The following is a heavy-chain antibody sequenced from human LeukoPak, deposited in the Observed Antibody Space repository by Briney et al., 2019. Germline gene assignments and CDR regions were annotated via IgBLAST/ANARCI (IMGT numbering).Heavy chain of an antibody. CDR2: IYYSGST. CDR1: GGSISSYY. J-gene: IGHJ6*02. D-gene: IGHD5-18*01. Sequence: SETLSLTCTVSGGSISSYYWSWIRQPPGKGLEWIGYIYYSGSTNYNPSLKSRVTISVDTSKNQFSLKLSSVTAADTAVYYCARDFPSGVGYSYGPSYYYYGMDVWGQGTTVTVSS. V-gene: IGHV4-59*01. CDR3: ARDFPSGVGYSYGPSYYYYGMDV.